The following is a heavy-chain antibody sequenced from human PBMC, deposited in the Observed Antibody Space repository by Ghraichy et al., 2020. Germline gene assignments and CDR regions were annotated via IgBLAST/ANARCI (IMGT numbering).Heavy chain of an antibody. Sequence: SETLSLTCAVYGGSFSGYYWSWIRQPPGKGLEWIGEINHSGSTNYNPSLKSRVTISVDTSKNQFSLKLSSVTAADTAVYYCARGGISSTFRPTLNRRRYYFDFWGQGTLVTVSS. CDR2: INHSGST. D-gene: IGHD1-14*01. CDR1: GGSFSGYY. CDR3: ARGGISSTFRPTLNRRRYYFDF. J-gene: IGHJ4*02. V-gene: IGHV4-34*01.